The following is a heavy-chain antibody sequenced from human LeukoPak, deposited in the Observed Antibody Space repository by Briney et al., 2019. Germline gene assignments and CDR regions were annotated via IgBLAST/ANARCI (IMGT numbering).Heavy chain of an antibody. V-gene: IGHV3-69-1*01. J-gene: IGHJ4*02. Sequence: PGGSLRLSCAASGFTVSSNYMSWVRQAPGKGLEWVSSISSSSYIYYADSVKGRFTISRDNAKNTLYLQMNSLRAEDTAVYYCVRDGRAFDYWGQGTLVTVSS. D-gene: IGHD1-26*01. CDR3: VRDGRAFDY. CDR1: GFTVSSNY. CDR2: ISSSSYI.